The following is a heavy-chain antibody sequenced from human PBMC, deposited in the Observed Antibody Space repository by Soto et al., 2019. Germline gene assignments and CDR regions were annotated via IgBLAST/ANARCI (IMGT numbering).Heavy chain of an antibody. D-gene: IGHD6-13*01. CDR1: GFTFSNAW. V-gene: IGHV3-15*01. CDR3: TTDLGLAAAALMVFYFDY. J-gene: IGHJ4*02. CDR2: IKSKTDGGTT. Sequence: EVQLVESGGGLVKPGGSLRLSCAASGFTFSNAWMSWVRQAPGKGLEWVGRIKSKTDGGTTDYAAPVKGRFTISRDDSKNTLYLQMNSLKAEDTAVYYCTTDLGLAAAALMVFYFDYWGQGTLVTVSS.